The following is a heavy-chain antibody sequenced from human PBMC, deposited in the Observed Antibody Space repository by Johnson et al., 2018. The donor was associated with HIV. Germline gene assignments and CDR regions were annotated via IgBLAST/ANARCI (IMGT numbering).Heavy chain of an antibody. CDR3: ARSPEGDAFDI. Sequence: EVQLVESGGGVIRPGGSLRLSCAASGFTFDDYGMSWVRQAPGKGLEWVSGLNWNGGSTGYADSVQGRFTISRDNAKHSLYLQMNSLRAEDTAVYYCARSPEGDAFDIWGQGTMVTVSS. CDR1: GFTFDDYG. CDR2: LNWNGGST. V-gene: IGHV3-20*04. J-gene: IGHJ3*02.